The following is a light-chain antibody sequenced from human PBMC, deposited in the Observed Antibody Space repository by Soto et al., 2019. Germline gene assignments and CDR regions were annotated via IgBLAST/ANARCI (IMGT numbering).Light chain of an antibody. CDR3: VQHNTYPYT. J-gene: IGKJ2*01. V-gene: IGKV3-20*01. CDR1: ESVSTSY. Sequence: EIVLTQSPGTLSLSPGERATLSCRASESVSTSYLAWYQQKPGQAPRLLIYGASSRATGIPDRFSGSGSATEFTLTISSLQPEDFATYYCVQHNTYPYTFGQGTKLEI. CDR2: GAS.